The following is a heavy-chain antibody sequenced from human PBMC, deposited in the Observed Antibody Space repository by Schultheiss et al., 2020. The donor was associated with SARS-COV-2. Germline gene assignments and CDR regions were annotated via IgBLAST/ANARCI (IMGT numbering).Heavy chain of an antibody. CDR3: ARHQGLGAFDI. CDR1: GFTFSVSA. CDR2: IRSKANSFAT. D-gene: IGHD2-15*01. V-gene: IGHV3-73*01. J-gene: IGHJ3*02. Sequence: GGSLRLSCAASGFTFSVSAMHWVRQASGKGLEWVGRIRSKANSFATAYAASVKGRFTISRDDSKNTAYLQMNSLKTEDTAVYYCARHQGLGAFDIWGQGTVVTVSS.